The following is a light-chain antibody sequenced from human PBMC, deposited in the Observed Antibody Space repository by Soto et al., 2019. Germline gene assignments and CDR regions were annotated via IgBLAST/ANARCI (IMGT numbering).Light chain of an antibody. J-gene: IGKJ5*01. Sequence: EIVLTQAPGTLSLSTGEIATLSCRASQSVSTSYLAWYQQKPGQAPRLLIYGASSRATGIPDRFSGSGSGTDFTLTISRLEPEDFAVYYCQQYGSSLITFGQGTRLEIK. CDR1: QSVSTSY. CDR2: GAS. V-gene: IGKV3-20*01. CDR3: QQYGSSLIT.